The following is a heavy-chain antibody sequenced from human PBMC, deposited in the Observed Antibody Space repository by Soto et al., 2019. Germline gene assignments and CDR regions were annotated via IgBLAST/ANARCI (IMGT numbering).Heavy chain of an antibody. Sequence: EVQLVESGGGLVQPGESLRLSCAASGLTFRSYWMHWVRQAPGKGLVWVSRINTDGSVAMYVDSVKGRFTISRDNAKNTLYLHMNSLSAEDTAVYYCVRDMQLWRLGSWGQGTLVTVSS. D-gene: IGHD2-21*01. V-gene: IGHV3-74*03. J-gene: IGHJ4*02. CDR1: GLTFRSYW. CDR3: VRDMQLWRLGS. CDR2: INTDGSVA.